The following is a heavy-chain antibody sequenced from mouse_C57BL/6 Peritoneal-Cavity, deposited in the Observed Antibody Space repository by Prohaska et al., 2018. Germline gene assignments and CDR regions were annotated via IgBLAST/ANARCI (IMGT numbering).Heavy chain of an antibody. CDR1: GYSITSGYY. V-gene: IGHV3-6*01. CDR2: ISYDGSN. CDR3: ASGSTMVYYFDY. Sequence: DVQLQESGPGLVKPSQSLSLTCSVTGYSITSGYYWNWIRQFPGNKLEWMGYISYDGSNNYNPSLKKRISITRDTSKNQVFLKLNSVTTEDTATYYCASGSTMVYYFDYWGQGTTLTVSS. J-gene: IGHJ2*01. D-gene: IGHD2-1*01.